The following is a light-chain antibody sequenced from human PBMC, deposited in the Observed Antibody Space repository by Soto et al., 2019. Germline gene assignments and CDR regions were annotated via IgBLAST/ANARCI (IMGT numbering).Light chain of an antibody. J-gene: IGLJ3*02. CDR2: EVS. V-gene: IGLV2-14*01. CDR1: SSDVGGYNY. CDR3: SSYTSTTTWV. Sequence: QSALTQPASVSGSPGQSTTISCTGTSSDVGGYNYVSWYQHHPGKAPKLMIYEVSDRPSGVSNRFSGSKSGNTASLTISGLQAEDEADYYCSSYTSTTTWVFGGGTKLTVL.